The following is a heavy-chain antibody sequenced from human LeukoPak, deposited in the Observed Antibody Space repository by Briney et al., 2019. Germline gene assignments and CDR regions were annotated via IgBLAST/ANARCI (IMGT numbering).Heavy chain of an antibody. V-gene: IGHV1-46*01. Sequence: ASVKVSCKASGYTFTSHYMHWVRQAPGQGLEWMGIINPSVDFTSYAQKFQGRVTMTSDMSTSTVYMELSSLRSEDTAAFYCARAGYGSGYFDYWGQGTLVTVSS. D-gene: IGHD2-15*01. CDR1: GYTFTSHY. CDR3: ARAGYGSGYFDY. J-gene: IGHJ4*02. CDR2: INPSVDFT.